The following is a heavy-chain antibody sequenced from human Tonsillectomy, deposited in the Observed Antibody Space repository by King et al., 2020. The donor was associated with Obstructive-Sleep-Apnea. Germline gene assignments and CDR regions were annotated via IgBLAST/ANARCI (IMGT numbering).Heavy chain of an antibody. Sequence: QLQESGPGLVKPSETLSLTCTVSGGSISSHYWSWIRQPPGKGLEWIANIYSSGGTHYNPSLKSRVTISVDTSKNQFSLSLSSVAAADTAVYYCAGGIRIGSYGYGSRYSRYFDYWGQGTLVTVSS. CDR1: GGSISSHY. V-gene: IGHV4-59*11. D-gene: IGHD5-18*01. CDR2: IYSSGGT. CDR3: AGGIRIGSYGYGSRYSRYFDY. J-gene: IGHJ4*02.